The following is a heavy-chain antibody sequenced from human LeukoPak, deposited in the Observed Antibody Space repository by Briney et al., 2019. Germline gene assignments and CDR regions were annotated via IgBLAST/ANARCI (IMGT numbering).Heavy chain of an antibody. CDR3: ARVDSSSQQGADYFDY. CDR2: IYYSGST. CDR1: GGSISSGGYY. J-gene: IGHJ4*02. Sequence: PSQTLSLTCTVSGGSISSGGYYWSWIRQHPGKGLEWIGYIYYSGSTYYNPSPKSRVTISVDTSKNQFSLKLSSVTAADTAVYYCARVDSSSQQGADYFDYWGQGTLVTISS. D-gene: IGHD6-13*01. V-gene: IGHV4-31*03.